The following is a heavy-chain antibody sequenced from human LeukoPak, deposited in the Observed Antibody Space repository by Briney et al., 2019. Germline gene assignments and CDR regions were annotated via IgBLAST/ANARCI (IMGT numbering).Heavy chain of an antibody. V-gene: IGHV3-21*01. Sequence: GGSLRLSCAASGFTFSTYTMNWVRQAPGKGLEWVSSISASTSYINYADSVKGRFTISRDNAENSLYLQMNSLRAEDTAVYYCARDRGADYWGQGTLVTASS. CDR2: ISASTSYI. CDR3: ARDRGADY. J-gene: IGHJ4*02. CDR1: GFTFSTYT. D-gene: IGHD5-12*01.